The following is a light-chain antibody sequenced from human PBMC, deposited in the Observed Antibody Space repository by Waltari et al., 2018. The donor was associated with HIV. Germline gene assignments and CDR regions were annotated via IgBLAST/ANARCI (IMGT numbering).Light chain of an antibody. CDR2: GTN. CDR1: SVRTYY. CDR3: NSRDDIGHWF. V-gene: IGLV3-19*01. J-gene: IGLJ3*02. Sequence: SSALTQDPAVSVALGQTVRITCQGDSVRTYYASWYQQKPGQAPVLVFYGTNNRPSGIPDRFSGSTSGDTASLTITGAQAEDEADYYCNSRDDIGHWFFGAGTKVTVL.